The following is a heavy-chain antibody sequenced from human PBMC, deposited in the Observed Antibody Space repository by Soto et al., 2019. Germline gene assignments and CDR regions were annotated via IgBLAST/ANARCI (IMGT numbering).Heavy chain of an antibody. CDR1: GGSISSYY. CDR3: GRHILRYYDWSFDY. D-gene: IGHD3-9*01. J-gene: IGHJ4*02. CDR2: IYYSGST. Sequence: SETLSLTCTVSGGSISSYYWSWIRQPPGKGLEWIGYIYYSGSTNYNPSLKSRVTISVDTSKNQFSLKLSSVTAADTAVYYCGRHILRYYDWSFDYWGQGTLVTVSS. V-gene: IGHV4-59*08.